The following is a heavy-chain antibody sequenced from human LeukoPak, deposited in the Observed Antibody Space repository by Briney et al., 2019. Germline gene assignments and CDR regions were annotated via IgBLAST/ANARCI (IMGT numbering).Heavy chain of an antibody. J-gene: IGHJ6*04. CDR2: ISSSGSTI. CDR1: GFTFSSYE. Sequence: AGGSLRLSCAASGFTFSSYEMNWVCQAPGKGLEWVSYISSSGSTIYYADSVKGQFTISRDNAKNSLYLQMNSLRAEDTAVYYCAELGITMIGGVWGKGTTVTISS. V-gene: IGHV3-48*03. CDR3: AELGITMIGGV. D-gene: IGHD3-10*02.